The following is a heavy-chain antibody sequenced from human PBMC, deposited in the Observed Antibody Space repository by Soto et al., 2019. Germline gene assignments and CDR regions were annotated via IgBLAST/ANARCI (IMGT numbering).Heavy chain of an antibody. CDR2: IDPSDSFT. Sequence: GESLKISCQGSGYRFSDYWIHWVRQVPGKCLEWMGKIDPSDSFTTYSPSFQGRVTISIDKSINTAFLRCTGLKSSDTAMYYCENFDFTYGSVDVFDIWGQGTMVTVSS. V-gene: IGHV5-10-1*04. CDR3: ENFDFTYGSVDVFDI. D-gene: IGHD3-9*01. CDR1: GYRFSDYW. J-gene: IGHJ3*02.